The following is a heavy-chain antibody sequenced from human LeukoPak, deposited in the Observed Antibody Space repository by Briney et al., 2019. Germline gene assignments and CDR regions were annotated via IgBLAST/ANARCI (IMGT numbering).Heavy chain of an antibody. CDR3: ARAPKPCSGGSCYSGFGYFDF. D-gene: IGHD2-15*01. CDR2: IYYSGST. Sequence: SETLSLTCTVSGGSISSYYWSWIRQPPGKGLEWIGYIYYSGSTHYNPSLRSRVTISLDTSKNHFSLKLSSVTAADTAVYYFARAPKPCSGGSCYSGFGYFDFWGQGTLVTVSS. CDR1: GGSISSYY. J-gene: IGHJ4*02. V-gene: IGHV4-59*01.